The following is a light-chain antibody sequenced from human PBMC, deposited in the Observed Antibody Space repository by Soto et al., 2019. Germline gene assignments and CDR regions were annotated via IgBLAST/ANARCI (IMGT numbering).Light chain of an antibody. CDR1: QSVSSD. CDR2: AS. CDR3: QQYDNWPWT. V-gene: IGKV3D-15*01. Sequence: IVLTQSPATLSLSPGERATFSCRASQSVSSDLVWYQQKPGQAPRLLIYASTRATGIPARFSGSGRGSGTDFTLTISSLQSEDFAVYYCQQYDNWPWTFGQGTKVDIK. J-gene: IGKJ1*01.